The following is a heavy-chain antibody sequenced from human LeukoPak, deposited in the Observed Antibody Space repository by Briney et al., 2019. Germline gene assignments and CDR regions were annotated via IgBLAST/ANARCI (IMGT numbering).Heavy chain of an antibody. CDR1: GFTFSSYS. J-gene: IGHJ4*02. CDR3: ATTLGSGWKFDY. D-gene: IGHD6-19*01. CDR2: ISSLSGTI. Sequence: GGSLRLSCAASGFTFSSYSMNWVRQAPGKGLEWVSYISSLSGTINYADSVKGRFIISRDNAKNSMFLQMNSLRPDDTAVYYCATTLGSGWKFDYWGQGTLVTVSS. V-gene: IGHV3-48*01.